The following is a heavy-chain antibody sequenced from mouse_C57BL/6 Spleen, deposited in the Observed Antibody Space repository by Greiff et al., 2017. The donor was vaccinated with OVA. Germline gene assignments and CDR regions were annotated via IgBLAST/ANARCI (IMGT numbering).Heavy chain of an antibody. CDR2: INPGSGGT. CDR1: GYAFTNYL. CDR3: ARPGYDYDWFAY. J-gene: IGHJ3*01. V-gene: IGHV1-54*01. Sequence: QVQLKESGAELVRPGTSVKVSCKASGYAFTNYLIEWVKQRPGQGLEWIGVINPGSGGTNYNEKFKGKATLTADKSSSTAYMQLSSLTSEDSAVYFCARPGYDYDWFAYWGQGTLVTVSA. D-gene: IGHD2-4*01.